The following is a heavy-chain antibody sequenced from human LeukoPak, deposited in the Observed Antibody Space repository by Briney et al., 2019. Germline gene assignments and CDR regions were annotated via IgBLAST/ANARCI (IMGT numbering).Heavy chain of an antibody. V-gene: IGHV3-20*04. CDR1: GFTFDDYG. J-gene: IGHJ4*02. Sequence: GGSLRLSCAASGFTFDDYGMSGVRQAPGKGLEWVAGINWNGGNTGYSDSVKGRFTISRDNAKNSLYLQMDSLRAEDTALYYCGRDLSGWYGPDYWGQGTLVTVSS. D-gene: IGHD6-19*01. CDR2: INWNGGNT. CDR3: GRDLSGWYGPDY.